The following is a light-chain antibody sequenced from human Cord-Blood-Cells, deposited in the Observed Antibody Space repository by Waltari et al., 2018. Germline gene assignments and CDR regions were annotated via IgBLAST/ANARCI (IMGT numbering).Light chain of an antibody. CDR3: SSYTSSSRV. CDR1: SSDDAGSNY. CDR2: DVS. Sequence: QSALTHTASVSGSPGQSITLSCTGTSSDDAGSNYVSWYQQHPGKAPKLMIYDVSIRPSGVSNRFSGSKSGNTASLTISGLQAEDEADYYCSSYTSSSRVFGGGTKLTGL. J-gene: IGLJ3*02. V-gene: IGLV2-14*01.